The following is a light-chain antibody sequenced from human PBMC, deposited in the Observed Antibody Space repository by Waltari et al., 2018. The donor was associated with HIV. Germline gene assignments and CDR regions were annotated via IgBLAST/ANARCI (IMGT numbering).Light chain of an antibody. J-gene: IGLJ3*02. CDR1: SGHSNYA. V-gene: IGLV4-69*01. CDR2: LNPDGSH. CDR3: QTWGTGIWV. Sequence: QLVLTQSPSASASLGASVKLTCTLSSGHSNYAIAWHHQQPEKGPRYLMKLNPDGSHAKGEGIPDRCSGSSSGAERYLSIASRQSEDGADYYCQTWGTGIWVFGGGTKLTVL.